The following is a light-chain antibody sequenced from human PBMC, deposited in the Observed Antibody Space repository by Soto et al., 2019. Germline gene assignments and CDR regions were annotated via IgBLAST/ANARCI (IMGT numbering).Light chain of an antibody. CDR2: RNN. J-gene: IGLJ3*02. CDR1: DSNIGRNS. CDR3: ATWDDSLSGVE. V-gene: IGLV1-44*01. Sequence: VLTQPPSTSGTPGQRVTIPCSGSDSNIGRNSVTWYQRLPGTAPKLLVYRNNQRPSGVPERFSGSKSGTSASLAINDLQSEDEADYYCATWDDSLSGVEFGGGTKLTVL.